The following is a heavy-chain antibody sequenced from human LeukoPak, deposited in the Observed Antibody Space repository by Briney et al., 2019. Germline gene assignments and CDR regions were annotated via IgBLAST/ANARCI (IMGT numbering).Heavy chain of an antibody. Sequence: PGGSLRLSCAASGFTFSDYYMSWIRQAPGKGLEWVSYIGSSDKTIYYADSVKGRFTISRDNARNSLYLQMNSLRAEDTAVYYCARRKRDCSGGSCYSRFDYWGQGTLVTVSS. D-gene: IGHD2-15*01. V-gene: IGHV3-11*01. CDR3: ARRKRDCSGGSCYSRFDY. J-gene: IGHJ4*02. CDR1: GFTFSDYY. CDR2: IGSSDKTI.